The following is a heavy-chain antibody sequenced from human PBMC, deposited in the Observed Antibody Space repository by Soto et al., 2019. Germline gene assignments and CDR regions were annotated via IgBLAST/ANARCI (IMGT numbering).Heavy chain of an antibody. Sequence: PSETLSLTCTVSGGSISSSSYYWGWIRQPPGKGLEWIGSIYYSGSTYYNPSLKSRVTISVDTSKIQFSLKLSSVTAADTAVYYCARYFLGGGGIKRGYFDYWGQGTLVTVSS. V-gene: IGHV4-39*01. CDR3: ARYFLGGGGIKRGYFDY. CDR1: GGSISSSSYY. J-gene: IGHJ4*02. CDR2: IYYSGST. D-gene: IGHD3-9*01.